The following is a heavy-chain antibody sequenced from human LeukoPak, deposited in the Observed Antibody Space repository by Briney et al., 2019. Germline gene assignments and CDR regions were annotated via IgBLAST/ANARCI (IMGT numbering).Heavy chain of an antibody. CDR1: GGSTSSYY. CDR2: IYYSGSA. D-gene: IGHD4-23*01. Sequence: SETLSLTCTVAGGSTSSYYWTWIRQPPGRGLEWIGYIYYSGSANYNPSLKSRVTISVDTSKNQFSLKLSSVTAADTAIYYRARGPPTVVTPYWYFDLWGRGTLVTVSS. J-gene: IGHJ2*01. V-gene: IGHV4-59*01. CDR3: ARGPPTVVTPYWYFDL.